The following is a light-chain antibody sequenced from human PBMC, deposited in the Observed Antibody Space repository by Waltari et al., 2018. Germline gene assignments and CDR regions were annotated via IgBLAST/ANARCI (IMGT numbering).Light chain of an antibody. Sequence: DIQMTQSPSFVPASVGDRVTITCRASQGISIWLAWYQQKPGRAPKLRICEASSLQRGVPSRFSGSGSGTDFILTISSLQPEDFATYYCLQASSFPLTLGGGTKVEIK. CDR1: QGISIW. CDR3: LQASSFPLT. CDR2: EAS. J-gene: IGKJ4*01. V-gene: IGKV1-12*01.